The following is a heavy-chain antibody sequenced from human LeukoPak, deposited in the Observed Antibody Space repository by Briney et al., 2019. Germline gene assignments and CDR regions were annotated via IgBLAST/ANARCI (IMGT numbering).Heavy chain of an antibody. D-gene: IGHD3-22*01. CDR3: ARGAHYDSSGYFGY. CDR1: GYTFTSYG. Sequence: ASVKVSCKASGYTFTSYGISWVRQAPGQGLEWMGWISAYNGNTNYAQKLQGGVTMTTDTSTSTAYMELRSLRSDDTAVYYCARGAHYDSSGYFGYWGQGTLVTVSS. CDR2: ISAYNGNT. V-gene: IGHV1-18*01. J-gene: IGHJ4*02.